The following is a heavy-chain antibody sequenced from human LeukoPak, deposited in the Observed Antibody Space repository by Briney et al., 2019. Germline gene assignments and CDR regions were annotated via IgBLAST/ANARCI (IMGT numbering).Heavy chain of an antibody. D-gene: IGHD7-27*01. CDR3: ARIGNPATGDY. CDR2: IYSGGYT. J-gene: IGHJ4*02. CDR1: GFTVSSTY. Sequence: GGSLRLSCAASGFTVSSTYMSWVRQAPGKGLEWVSVIYSGGYTYYADSVKGRFTISRDNSKNTLYFQMNSLRAEDTALYYCARIGNPATGDYWGQGILVTVSS. V-gene: IGHV3-53*01.